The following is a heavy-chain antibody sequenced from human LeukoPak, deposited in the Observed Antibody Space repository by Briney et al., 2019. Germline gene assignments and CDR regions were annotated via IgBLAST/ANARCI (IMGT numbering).Heavy chain of an antibody. CDR2: IYYSGST. CDR1: GGSISSSSYY. CDR3: AVLYGDFWSGYYPSYYYGMDV. V-gene: IGHV4-39*01. D-gene: IGHD3-3*01. Sequence: SETLSLTCTVSGGSISSSSYYWGWIRQPPGKGLEWIGSIYYSGSTYYNPSLKSRVTISVDTSKNQFSLKLSSATAADTAVYYCAVLYGDFWSGYYPSYYYGMDVWGQGTTVTVSS. J-gene: IGHJ6*02.